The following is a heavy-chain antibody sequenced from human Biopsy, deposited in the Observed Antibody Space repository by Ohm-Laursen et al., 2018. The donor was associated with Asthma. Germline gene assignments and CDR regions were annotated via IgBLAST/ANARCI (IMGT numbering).Heavy chain of an antibody. V-gene: IGHV4-39*01. CDR1: GVSIRSYY. J-gene: IGHJ4*02. CDR3: ARHWDWGSFFDY. CDR2: ISYTGSD. Sequence: SDTLSLTCTVSGVSIRSYYWTWIRQPPGKGLEWMGSISYTGSDYHNPSLKSRVTISVDTSKNHFSQKLSSVTATDTAVYYCARHWDWGSFFDYWGQGTPVTVSS. D-gene: IGHD7-27*01.